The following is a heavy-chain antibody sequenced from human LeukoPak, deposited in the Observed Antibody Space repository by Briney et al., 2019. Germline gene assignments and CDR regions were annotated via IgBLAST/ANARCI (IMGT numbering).Heavy chain of an antibody. CDR3: VRISYTGSRCKPYSYYDMDV. J-gene: IGHJ6*02. Sequence: PGGSLRLSCAASGFTFDTHGMHWVRQAPGKGLEWVAVIWYDGSIKYYSDSVKGRFTISRDNSKNTLYLQMNSLRAEDTAMYYCVRISYTGSRCKPYSYYDMDVWGQGTTVTVSS. CDR1: GFTFDTHG. V-gene: IGHV3-33*01. D-gene: IGHD2-2*01. CDR2: IWYDGSIK.